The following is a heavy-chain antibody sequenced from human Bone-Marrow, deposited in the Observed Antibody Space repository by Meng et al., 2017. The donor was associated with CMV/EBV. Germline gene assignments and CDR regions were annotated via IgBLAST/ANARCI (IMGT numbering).Heavy chain of an antibody. CDR3: ARDYYDFWSGFDKPSWFDP. D-gene: IGHD3-3*01. J-gene: IGHJ5*02. Sequence: GGSLRLSCAASGFTFSSYAMHWVRQAPGKGLEWVAVISYDGSNKYYADSVKGRFTISRDNSKNTLYLQMNSLRAEDTAVYYCARDYYDFWSGFDKPSWFDPWGQGTRVTVSS. CDR1: GFTFSSYA. CDR2: ISYDGSNK. V-gene: IGHV3-30*04.